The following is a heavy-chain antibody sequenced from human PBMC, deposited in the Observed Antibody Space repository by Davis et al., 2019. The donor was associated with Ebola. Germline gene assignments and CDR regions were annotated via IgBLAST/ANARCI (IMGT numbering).Heavy chain of an antibody. CDR2: VYYSENT. D-gene: IGHD4-17*01. V-gene: IGHV4-59*01. CDR1: GGSISSYH. Sequence: MPSETLSLTCTVSGGSISSYHWSWIRQPPGKGLEWIGHVYYSENTNYNPSLKSRVTISVDTSKNQVSLKLSSVTAADTAVYYCARGNYGDYIVLYYYNMDVWGQGTTVTVSS. J-gene: IGHJ6*02. CDR3: ARGNYGDYIVLYYYNMDV.